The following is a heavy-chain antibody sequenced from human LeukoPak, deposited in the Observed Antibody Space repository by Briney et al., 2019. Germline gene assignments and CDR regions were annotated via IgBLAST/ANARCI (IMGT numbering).Heavy chain of an antibody. J-gene: IGHJ6*02. D-gene: IGHD6-19*01. CDR3: ARVVAVAGLDV. CDR1: GGSISSYY. Sequence: SETLSLTCTVSGGSISSYYWSWIRQPPGKGLEWIGYIYYSGSTNYNPSPKSRVTISVDTSKNQFSLKLSSVTAADTAVYYCARVVAVAGLDVWGQGTTVTVSS. V-gene: IGHV4-59*01. CDR2: IYYSGST.